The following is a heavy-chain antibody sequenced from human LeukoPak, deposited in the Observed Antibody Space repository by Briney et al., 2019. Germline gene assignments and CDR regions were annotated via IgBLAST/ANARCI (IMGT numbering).Heavy chain of an antibody. CDR1: GYTLTELS. CDR3: ATRVGASPNWFDP. J-gene: IGHJ5*02. V-gene: IGHV1-24*01. Sequence: ASVKVSCKVSGYTLTELSVHWVRQAPGKGLEWMGGFDPEDGETIYAQKFQGRVTMTEDTSTDTAYMELSSLRSEDTAVYYCATRVGASPNWFDPWGQGTLVTVSS. D-gene: IGHD1-26*01. CDR2: FDPEDGET.